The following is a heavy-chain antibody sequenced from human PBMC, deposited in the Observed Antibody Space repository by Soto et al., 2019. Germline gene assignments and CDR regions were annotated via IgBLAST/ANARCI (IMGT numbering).Heavy chain of an antibody. D-gene: IGHD3-10*01. V-gene: IGHV1-2*04. CDR3: ARNQVRGVRDYYYGMDV. Sequence: GASVKVSCKASGYTFTSYAMHWVRQAPGQRLEWMGWINPNSGGTNYAQKFQGWVTMTRDTSISTAYMELSRLRSDDTAVYYCARNQVRGVRDYYYGMDVWGQGTTVTVSS. J-gene: IGHJ6*02. CDR1: GYTFTSYA. CDR2: INPNSGGT.